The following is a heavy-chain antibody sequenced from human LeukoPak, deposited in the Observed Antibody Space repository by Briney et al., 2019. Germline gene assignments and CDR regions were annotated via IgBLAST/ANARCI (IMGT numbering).Heavy chain of an antibody. Sequence: GGSMRLSCVVSGFTFSTYVMHWVRQAPGKGLMWVSRISHDGTVTSYADSLRGRFTVSRDNAKNTLYLQMNSLRAEDTAVYYCTRDVNLNFFDVWGRGTLVTVSS. CDR3: TRDVNLNFFDV. V-gene: IGHV3-74*01. J-gene: IGHJ2*01. CDR1: GFTFSTYV. D-gene: IGHD3-9*01. CDR2: ISHDGTVT.